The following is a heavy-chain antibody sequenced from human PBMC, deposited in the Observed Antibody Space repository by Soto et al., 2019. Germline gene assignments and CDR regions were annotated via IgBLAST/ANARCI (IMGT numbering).Heavy chain of an antibody. CDR2: VYYRGRS. CDR3: VSQRTTVPTQAYFGY. Sequence: SETLSLTCTVSGGSVTNSSYYWGWIRQSPGKGLEWIGSVYYRGRSYSKSSVKSRVTISVDTSKNRFSLSLNSVTASDTAVYFCVSQRTTVPTQAYFGYWGPGALVTVPQ. D-gene: IGHD4-17*01. J-gene: IGHJ4*02. CDR1: GGSVTNSSYY. V-gene: IGHV4-39*01.